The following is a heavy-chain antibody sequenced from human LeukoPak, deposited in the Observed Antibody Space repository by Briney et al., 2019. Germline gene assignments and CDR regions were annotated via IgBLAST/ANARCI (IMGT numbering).Heavy chain of an antibody. D-gene: IGHD3-22*01. CDR1: GFTFSSYA. Sequence: GGSLRLSCAASGFTFSSYAMSWVRQASGKGLEWVSAISGSGGSTYYADSVKGRFTISRDNSKNTLYLQMNSLRAEDTAVYYCAKDPHPTLYYYDSSSDYWGQGTLVTVSS. CDR3: AKDPHPTLYYYDSSSDY. V-gene: IGHV3-23*01. J-gene: IGHJ4*02. CDR2: ISGSGGST.